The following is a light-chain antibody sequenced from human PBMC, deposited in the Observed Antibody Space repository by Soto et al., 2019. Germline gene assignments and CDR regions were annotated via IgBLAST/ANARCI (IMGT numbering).Light chain of an antibody. J-gene: IGKJ2*01. CDR2: DAC. CDR1: QSVSSY. Sequence: EIVLTQSPATLSLSPGERATLSCRASQSVSSYLAWYQQKPGQAPRLLIYDACNRATGIPARFSGSGSGTDCTLTISSLEPEDFAVYYCQQRSKWPGSTCGQGTKLEIK. V-gene: IGKV3-11*01. CDR3: QQRSKWPGST.